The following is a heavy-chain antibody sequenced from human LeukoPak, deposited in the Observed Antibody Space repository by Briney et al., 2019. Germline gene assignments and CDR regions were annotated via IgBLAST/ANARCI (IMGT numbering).Heavy chain of an antibody. D-gene: IGHD6-19*01. J-gene: IGHJ4*02. V-gene: IGHV1-18*01. Sequence: GASVKVSCKASGYTFTSYGISWVRQAPGQGLEWMGWISAYNGNTNYAQKLQGRVTMTIDTSTSTAYMEMRSLIFDDTAVYYCARVIAVAGTEDYWGQGTLVTVSS. CDR2: ISAYNGNT. CDR1: GYTFTSYG. CDR3: ARVIAVAGTEDY.